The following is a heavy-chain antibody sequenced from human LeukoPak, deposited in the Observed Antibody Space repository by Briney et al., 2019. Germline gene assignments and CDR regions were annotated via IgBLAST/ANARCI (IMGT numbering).Heavy chain of an antibody. Sequence: PSETLSLTCTVSGGSIRSYYWTWIRQPPGKGLEWIGYAFYSGNTNYNPSLKSRVTTSLDTSENQFSLKLTSVTAADTAVYYCARGNFYDSSGYYYFDYWGQGTLVIVSS. CDR2: AFYSGNT. CDR1: GGSIRSYY. J-gene: IGHJ4*02. D-gene: IGHD3-22*01. CDR3: ARGNFYDSSGYYYFDY. V-gene: IGHV4-59*01.